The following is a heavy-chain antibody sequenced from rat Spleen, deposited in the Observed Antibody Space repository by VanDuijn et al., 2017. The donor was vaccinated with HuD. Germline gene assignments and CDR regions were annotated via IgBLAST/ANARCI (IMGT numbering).Heavy chain of an antibody. CDR3: ARHQGPDY. J-gene: IGHJ2*01. D-gene: IGHD1-11*01. CDR2: ISYDGSST. CDR1: GFTFSNYD. V-gene: IGHV5-29*01. Sequence: EVQLAESGGGLVQPGRSLKLSCAASGFTFSNYDMTWVRQTPTKGLEWVATISYDGSSTYYRDSVKGRFTISRDNAKSTLYLQMDSLRSEDTATYYCARHQGPDYWGQGVMVTVSS.